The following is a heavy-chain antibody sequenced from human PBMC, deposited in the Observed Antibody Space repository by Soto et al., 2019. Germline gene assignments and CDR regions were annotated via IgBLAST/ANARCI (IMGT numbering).Heavy chain of an antibody. Sequence: EVQLVESGGGLVKPGGSLRLSCAASGFTFSSYSMNWVRQAPGKGLEWVSSISSSSSYIYYADSVKGRFTISRDNAKNSLYLQINSLRAEDTAVYYCARDWGTAIDDYWGQGTLVTVSS. CDR3: ARDWGTAIDDY. J-gene: IGHJ4*02. D-gene: IGHD5-18*01. V-gene: IGHV3-21*01. CDR2: ISSSSSYI. CDR1: GFTFSSYS.